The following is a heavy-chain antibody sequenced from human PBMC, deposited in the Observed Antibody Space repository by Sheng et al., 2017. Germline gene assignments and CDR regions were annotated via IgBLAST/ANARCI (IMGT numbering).Heavy chain of an antibody. D-gene: IGHD6-13*01. Sequence: EVQLVESGGGLVQPGGSLRLSCAASGFTFSSYEMNWVRQAPGKGLEWVSYISSSGSTIYYADSVKGRFTISRDNAKNSLYLQMNSLRAEDTAVYYCARDSIGYSSSNNLPGYFDYWGQGTLVTVSS. CDR3: ARDSIGYSSSNNLPGYFDY. CDR1: GFTFSSYE. CDR2: ISSSGSTI. J-gene: IGHJ4*02. V-gene: IGHV3-48*03.